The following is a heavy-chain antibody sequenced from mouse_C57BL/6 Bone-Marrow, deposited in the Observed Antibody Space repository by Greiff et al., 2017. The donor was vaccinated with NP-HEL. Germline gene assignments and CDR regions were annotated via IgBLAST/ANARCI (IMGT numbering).Heavy chain of an antibody. CDR1: GYTFTDYY. V-gene: IGHV1-76*01. D-gene: IGHD1-1*01. J-gene: IGHJ1*03. CDR2: IYPGSGNT. CDR3: ASRFNYCWYFDV. Sequence: QVQLQQSGAELVRPGASVKLSCKASGYTFTDYYINWVKQRPGQGLEWIARIYPGSGNTYYNEKFKGKATLTAEKSSSTAYMQLSSLTSEDSAVYFCASRFNYCWYFDVWGTGTTVTVSS.